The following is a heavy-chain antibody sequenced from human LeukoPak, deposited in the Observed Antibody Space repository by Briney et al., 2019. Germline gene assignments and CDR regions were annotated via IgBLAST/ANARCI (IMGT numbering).Heavy chain of an antibody. CDR3: ARTPTYGGQRVGYYFDY. V-gene: IGHV3-33*01. CDR1: GFTFSSYG. CDR2: IWYDGSNK. J-gene: IGHJ4*02. D-gene: IGHD4/OR15-4a*01. Sequence: GGSLRLSCAASGFTFSSYGMHWVRQAPGKGLEWVAVIWYDGSNKYYADSVKGRFTISRDNSKNTLYLQMNSLRAEDTAVYYCARTPTYGGQRVGYYFDYWAREPWSPSPQ.